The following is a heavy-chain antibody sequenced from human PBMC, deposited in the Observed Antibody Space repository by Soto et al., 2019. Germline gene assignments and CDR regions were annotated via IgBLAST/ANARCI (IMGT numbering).Heavy chain of an antibody. J-gene: IGHJ5*02. CDR3: ARDPHEFWTSYWFDP. D-gene: IGHD3-3*01. Sequence: ASVKVSCKNSGYTFNTYGINWVRQAPGQGLELMGWISAYDGKTNYAEKFQGRVTLTTGTSTSTAYMELRSLRSDDTAIYYCARDPHEFWTSYWFDPWGQGTPVTVSS. CDR2: ISAYDGKT. CDR1: GYTFNTYG. V-gene: IGHV1-18*01.